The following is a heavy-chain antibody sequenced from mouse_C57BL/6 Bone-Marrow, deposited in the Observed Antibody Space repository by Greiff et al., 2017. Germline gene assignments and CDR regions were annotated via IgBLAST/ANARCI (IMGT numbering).Heavy chain of an antibody. J-gene: IGHJ1*03. Sequence: QVQLQQSGAELVRPGASVTLSCKASGYTFTDYVMHWVKQTPVPGLEWIGAIDPETGGTAYNQKFKGKAILTADKSSSTAYMELRSLTSEDSAVYYCTRTGSSYGYWYFDVWGTGTTVTVSS. CDR2: IDPETGGT. CDR3: TRTGSSYGYWYFDV. D-gene: IGHD1-1*01. CDR1: GYTFTDYV. V-gene: IGHV1-15*01.